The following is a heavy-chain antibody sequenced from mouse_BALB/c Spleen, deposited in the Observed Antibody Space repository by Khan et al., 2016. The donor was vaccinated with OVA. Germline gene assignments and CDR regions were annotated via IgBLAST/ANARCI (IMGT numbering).Heavy chain of an antibody. J-gene: IGHJ4*01. CDR2: ISSGGSYP. V-gene: IGHV5-6*01. Sequence: EVQLVETGGALVKPGGSLKLSCAAAGFTFSSFGMSWVRQTPDKRLEWVATISSGGSYPYYPDSVKGRFTISRDNAKNNLYLQMSSLRSEDTAMNYCERQDGHSTMDYWGQGTSVTVSS. CDR3: ERQDGHSTMDY. D-gene: IGHD2-3*01. CDR1: GFTFSSFG.